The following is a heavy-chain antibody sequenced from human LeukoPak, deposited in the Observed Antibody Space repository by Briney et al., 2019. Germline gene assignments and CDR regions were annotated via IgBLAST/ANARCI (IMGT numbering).Heavy chain of an antibody. D-gene: IGHD5-24*01. CDR2: INHNGNVN. CDR1: GFTFSSYW. CDR3: TRVGYIDEGIDY. J-gene: IGHJ4*02. Sequence: QSGGSLRLSCAASGFTFSSYWMNWARQAPGKGLEWVASINHNGNVNYYVDSVKGRFTISRDNAKNSLYLQMNSLRAEDTAIHYCTRVGYIDEGIDYWGQGTLVTVSS. V-gene: IGHV3-7*04.